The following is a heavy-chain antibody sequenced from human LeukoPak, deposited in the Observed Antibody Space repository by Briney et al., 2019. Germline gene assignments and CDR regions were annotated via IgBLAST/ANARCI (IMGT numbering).Heavy chain of an antibody. CDR1: GFTFSSYG. V-gene: IGHV3-30*18. CDR3: AKGRSNWKTYDTDY. CDR2: TSYDGSNK. J-gene: IGHJ4*02. Sequence: GGSLRLSCAASGFTFSSYGMHWVRQAPGKGLEWVAVTSYDGSNKYYADSVKGRFTISRDNSKNTLYLQMNSLRAEDTAVYYCAKGRSNWKTYDTDYWGQGTLVTVSS. D-gene: IGHD1-20*01.